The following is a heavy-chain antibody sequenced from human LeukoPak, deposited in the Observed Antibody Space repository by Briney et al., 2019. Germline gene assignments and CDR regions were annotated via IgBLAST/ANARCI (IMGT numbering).Heavy chain of an antibody. J-gene: IGHJ4*02. V-gene: IGHV4-30-4*08. CDR3: ARVGSGWYYFDS. D-gene: IGHD6-19*01. CDR2: IYYSGTT. CDR1: GGSISSGDYY. Sequence: SETLSLTCTVSGGSISSGDYYWSWRRQPPGTGLEWIGYIYYSGTTYYNPSLKRRVTISVDTSKTQFSLKLSSVTAADTAVYYCARVGSGWYYFDSWGQGTLVTVPS.